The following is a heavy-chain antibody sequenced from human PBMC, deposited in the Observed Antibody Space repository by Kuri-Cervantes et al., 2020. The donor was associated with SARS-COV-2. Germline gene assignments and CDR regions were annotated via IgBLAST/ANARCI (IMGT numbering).Heavy chain of an antibody. CDR2: INAGNGNK. CDR3: ARGTFYYGSSGYYFPDY. V-gene: IGHV1-3*01. CDR1: GYTFTSYA. Sequence: ASVKVSCKASGYTFTSYAMHWVRQAPGRRLEGMGWINAGNGNKKYSQKFQGRVTITRDTSSSTAYMELSSLRAEDTAVYYFARGTFYYGSSGYYFPDYWGQGSLVTVSS. J-gene: IGHJ4*02. D-gene: IGHD3-22*01.